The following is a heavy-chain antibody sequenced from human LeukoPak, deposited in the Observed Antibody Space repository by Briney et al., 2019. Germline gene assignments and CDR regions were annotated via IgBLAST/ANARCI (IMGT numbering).Heavy chain of an antibody. Sequence: SETLSLTCTVSGGSISSYSWSWLRQPPGKGLEWIGYIFHSGSPKYNLSLKSRVTITVDTSKHQFSLTQSSVTPADTQVYYCGRSDSDYVNAFDYWGQGTLVTVSS. V-gene: IGHV4-59*01. CDR1: GGSISSYS. CDR2: IFHSGSP. J-gene: IGHJ4*02. D-gene: IGHD4/OR15-4a*01. CDR3: GRSDSDYVNAFDY.